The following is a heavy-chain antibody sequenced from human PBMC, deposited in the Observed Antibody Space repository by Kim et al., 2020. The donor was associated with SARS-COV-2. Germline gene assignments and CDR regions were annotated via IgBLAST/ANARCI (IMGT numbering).Heavy chain of an antibody. V-gene: IGHV4-31*02. CDR3: ARRYFYDWSAFDI. Sequence: YYNPSLKSRLTMSIDTSENHFSVRLSSVTAADTAMYFCARRYFYDWSAFDIWGQGTIVTVSS. D-gene: IGHD3-22*01. J-gene: IGHJ3*02.